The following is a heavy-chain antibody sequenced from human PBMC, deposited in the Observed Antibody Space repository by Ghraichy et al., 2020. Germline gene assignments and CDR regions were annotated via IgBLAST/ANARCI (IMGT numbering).Heavy chain of an antibody. CDR2: IYYSGST. J-gene: IGHJ4*02. Sequence: SETLSLTCTVSGGSVSSGSYYWSWIRQPPGKGLEWIGYIYYSGSTNYNPSLKSRVTISVDTSKNQFSLKLSSVTAADTAVYYCARDKVTTVRRYFDYWGQGTLVTVSS. CDR1: GGSVSSGSYY. D-gene: IGHD4-11*01. V-gene: IGHV4-61*01. CDR3: ARDKVTTVRRYFDY.